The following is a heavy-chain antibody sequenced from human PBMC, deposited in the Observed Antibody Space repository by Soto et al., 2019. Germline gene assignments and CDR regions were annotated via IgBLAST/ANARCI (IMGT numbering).Heavy chain of an antibody. CDR1: GGTFSSYA. CDR3: AREHSGSYYDPRWFDP. CDR2: IIPIFGTA. Sequence: SVKVSCKASGGTFSSYAISWVRQAPGQGLEWMGGIIPIFGTANYAQKFQGRVTITADESTSTAYMELSSLRSEDTAVYYCAREHSGSYYDPRWFDPWGQGTLVTVSS. J-gene: IGHJ5*02. D-gene: IGHD1-26*01. V-gene: IGHV1-69*13.